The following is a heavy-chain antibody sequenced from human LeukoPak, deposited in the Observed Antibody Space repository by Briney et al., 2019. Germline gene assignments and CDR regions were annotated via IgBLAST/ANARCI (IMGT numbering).Heavy chain of an antibody. V-gene: IGHV4-34*01. D-gene: IGHD6-13*01. Sequence: PSETLSLTCAVYGGSFSRYSWSWIRQPPGKGLEWIGEINHSGSTNYNPSLKGRVTISVDTSKNQVSLKMRSVTAADTAVYYCARVVGKYSSSWYYWGQGTLVTVSS. CDR1: GGSFSRYS. J-gene: IGHJ4*02. CDR3: ARVVGKYSSSWYY. CDR2: INHSGST.